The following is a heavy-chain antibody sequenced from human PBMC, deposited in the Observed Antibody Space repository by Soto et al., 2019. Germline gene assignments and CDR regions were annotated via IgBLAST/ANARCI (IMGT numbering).Heavy chain of an antibody. D-gene: IGHD1-1*01. CDR3: AKLTNIRGFDY. V-gene: IGHV3-30*18. CDR2: ISYDGSNK. Sequence: GGSLRLSCAASGFTLSSYGMHWVRQAPGKGLEWVAVISYDGSNKYYADSVKGRFTISRDNSKNTLYLQMNSLRAEDTAVYYCAKLTNIRGFDYWGQGTLVTVSS. CDR1: GFTLSSYG. J-gene: IGHJ4*02.